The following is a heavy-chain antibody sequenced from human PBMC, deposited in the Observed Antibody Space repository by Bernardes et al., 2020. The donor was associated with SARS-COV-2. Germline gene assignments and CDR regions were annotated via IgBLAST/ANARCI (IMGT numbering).Heavy chain of an antibody. Sequence: GGSLRLSCSASGFIFSSFAMHWVRQAPGKGLEYVSGISSHGCSSYYAESVKGRFNISRDNSKNVVFLQMSRLRPEDTAVYFCLKLKVAGGFHDAFDIWGQGTMVTVS. D-gene: IGHD6-19*01. V-gene: IGHV3-64D*06. CDR2: ISSHGCSS. CDR1: GFIFSSFA. J-gene: IGHJ3*02. CDR3: LKLKVAGGFHDAFDI.